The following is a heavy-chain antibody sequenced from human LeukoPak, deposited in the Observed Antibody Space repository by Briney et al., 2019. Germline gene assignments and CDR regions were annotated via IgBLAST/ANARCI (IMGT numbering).Heavy chain of an antibody. Sequence: ASVNVSCKSSVYTFTGYYMHWVRQAPGQGLAWMGWINPNSGGTNYAQKFQGRVTMTRDTSISTAYMELSRLRSDDTAVYYCARGRRPIAAAGTGNWFDPWGQGTLVTVSS. V-gene: IGHV1-2*02. CDR2: INPNSGGT. CDR1: VYTFTGYY. J-gene: IGHJ5*02. D-gene: IGHD6-13*01. CDR3: ARGRRPIAAAGTGNWFDP.